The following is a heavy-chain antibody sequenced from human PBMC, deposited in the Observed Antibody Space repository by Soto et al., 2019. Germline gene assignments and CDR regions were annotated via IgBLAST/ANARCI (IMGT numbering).Heavy chain of an antibody. J-gene: IGHJ6*02. V-gene: IGHV4-30-2*01. Sequence: SETMSLTCAVSGGSISSGGYSWSWIKQPPGKGLEWIGYIYHSGSTYYNPSLKSRVTISVDRSKNQFSLKLSSVTAADTAVYYCARRRGFPYYYGMDVWGQGTTVTVSS. CDR2: IYHSGST. CDR1: GGSISSGGYS. CDR3: ARRRGFPYYYGMDV. D-gene: IGHD5-12*01.